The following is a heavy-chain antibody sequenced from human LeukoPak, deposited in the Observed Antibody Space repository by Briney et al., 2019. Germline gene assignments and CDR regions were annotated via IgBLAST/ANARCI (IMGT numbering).Heavy chain of an antibody. D-gene: IGHD3-10*01. CDR1: GGSISSGGYY. CDR2: IYYSGST. Sequence: SQTLSLTCTVSGGSISSGGYYWSWIRQHPGKGLEWIGYIYYSGSTYYNPSLKSRFTISVDTSKNQFSLKLSSVTAADTAVYYCARAVEMVRGVITVWFDYWGQGTLVTVSS. CDR3: ARAVEMVRGVITVWFDY. J-gene: IGHJ4*02. V-gene: IGHV4-31*03.